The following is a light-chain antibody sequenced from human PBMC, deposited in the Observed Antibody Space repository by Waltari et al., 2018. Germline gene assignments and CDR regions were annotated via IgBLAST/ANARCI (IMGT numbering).Light chain of an antibody. CDR3: FSYAGSYNFV. J-gene: IGLJ1*01. CDR2: EVI. V-gene: IGLV2-8*01. Sequence: QSVLTQPPSASGSPGQSVTISCTGTSSDVGGYNYVSWYQQHPGKAPKLIIFEVIKRPSGVPDRFSGSKSGNTASLTVSRLQTEDEADYYCFSYAGSYNFVFGTGTTVTVL. CDR1: SSDVGGYNY.